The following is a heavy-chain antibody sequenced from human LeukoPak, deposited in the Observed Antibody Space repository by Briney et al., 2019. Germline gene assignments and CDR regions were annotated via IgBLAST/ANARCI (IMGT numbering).Heavy chain of an antibody. CDR3: TSRVSSFDY. Sequence: GGSLRLSCAASGFTFSGSAMHWVRQASGKGLEWVGRIRSKANSYATAYAASVKGRFTISRDDSKNTAYLQMNSLKTEDTAVYYCTSRVSSFDYWGQGTLVTASS. CDR2: IRSKANSYAT. J-gene: IGHJ4*02. D-gene: IGHD3-16*02. CDR1: GFTFSGSA. V-gene: IGHV3-73*01.